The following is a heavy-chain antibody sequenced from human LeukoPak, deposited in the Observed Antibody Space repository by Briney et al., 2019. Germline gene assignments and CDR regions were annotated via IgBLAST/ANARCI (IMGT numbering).Heavy chain of an antibody. CDR2: ITGSGGNT. V-gene: IGHV3-23*01. CDR1: GFTFSNYG. Sequence: GGSLRLSCAASGFTFSNYGMNWVRQAPGKGLEWVSGITGSGGNTYYADSGKGRFTISRDNSKNTMYLQMNSLRAEDTAVYCAKDLSYIGFGYWGQGTLVTVSS. CDR3: AKDLSYIGFGY. J-gene: IGHJ4*02. D-gene: IGHD2-15*01.